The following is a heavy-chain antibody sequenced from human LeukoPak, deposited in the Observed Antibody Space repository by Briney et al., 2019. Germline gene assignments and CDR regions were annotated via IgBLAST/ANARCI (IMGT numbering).Heavy chain of an antibody. V-gene: IGHV3-13*05. J-gene: IGHJ4*02. CDR1: GFTFSSYD. D-gene: IGHD3-9*01. CDR2: ICTAGDP. Sequence: PGGSLRLSCAASGFTFSSYDMHWVRQATGKGLEWVSAICTAGDPYYPGSVKGGFTISRENANNSLYLQMNSLRAGDTAVYYCARGEGVDILTGYLSPSPLDYWGQGTLVTVSS. CDR3: ARGEGVDILTGYLSPSPLDY.